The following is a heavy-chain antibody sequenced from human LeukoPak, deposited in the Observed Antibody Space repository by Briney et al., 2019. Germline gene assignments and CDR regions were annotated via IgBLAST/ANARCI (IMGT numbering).Heavy chain of an antibody. CDR3: ARGPRGGWYCSSTSCQIRYYYYYGMDV. V-gene: IGHV4-34*01. J-gene: IGHJ6*02. CDR2: INHSGST. CDR1: GGSFSGYY. Sequence: SETLSLTCAVYGGSFSGYYWSWIRQPPGKGLEWIGEINHSGSTNYNPSLKSRVTISVDTSKNQFSLKLSSVTAADTAVYYCARGPRGGWYCSSTSCQIRYYYYYGMDVWGQGTTVTVSS. D-gene: IGHD2-2*01.